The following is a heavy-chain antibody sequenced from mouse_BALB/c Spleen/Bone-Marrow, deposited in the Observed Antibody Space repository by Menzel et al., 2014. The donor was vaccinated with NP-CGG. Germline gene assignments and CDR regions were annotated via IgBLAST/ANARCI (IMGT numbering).Heavy chain of an antibody. Sequence: VQLQQSGPGLVAPSQSLSITCTVSGFSLTSYGVHWVRQPPGEGLEWPVVIWSDGSTTYNSALKSRLSISKDNSKSQVFLKMNSLQTDDTAMYYCARNGGDYGIAYWGQGTLVTVPA. CDR1: GFSLTSYG. CDR3: ARNGGDYGIAY. J-gene: IGHJ3*01. CDR2: IWSDGST. V-gene: IGHV2-6*02. D-gene: IGHD2-4*01.